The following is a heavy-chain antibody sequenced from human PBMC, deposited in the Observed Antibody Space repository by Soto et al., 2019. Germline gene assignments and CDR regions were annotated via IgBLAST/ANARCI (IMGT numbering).Heavy chain of an antibody. V-gene: IGHV4-59*08. J-gene: IGHJ4*02. Sequence: SETLSLTCSVSGASIGNYYGSWVRQPPGKGLEWIGYIYYSGNTNYNPSLKSRVTISVDTSKNQFSLKLSSVTAADTAVYYCARRGSSSWYGYWGQGTLVTVSS. CDR1: GASIGNYY. D-gene: IGHD6-13*01. CDR3: ARRGSSSWYGY. CDR2: IYYSGNT.